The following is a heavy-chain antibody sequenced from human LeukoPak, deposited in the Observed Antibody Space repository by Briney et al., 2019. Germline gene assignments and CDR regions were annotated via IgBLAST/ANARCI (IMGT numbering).Heavy chain of an antibody. Sequence: GASVKVSCKASGGTFSSYAISWVRQAPGQGLERMGGIIPIFGTANYAQKFQGRVTITADESTSTAYMELSSLRSEDTAVYYCASGRIAVAHSFSGFDYWGQGTLVTASS. CDR1: GGTFSSYA. V-gene: IGHV1-69*13. CDR3: ASGRIAVAHSFSGFDY. J-gene: IGHJ4*02. D-gene: IGHD6-19*01. CDR2: IIPIFGTA.